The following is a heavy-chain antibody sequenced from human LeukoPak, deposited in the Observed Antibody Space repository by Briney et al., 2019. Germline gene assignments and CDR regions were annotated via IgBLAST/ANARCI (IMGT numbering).Heavy chain of an antibody. D-gene: IGHD3-9*01. CDR3: ARTSVLRYFDWLFPGYYFDY. CDR1: GFTFSSYA. CDR2: ITSSSNYI. J-gene: IGHJ4*02. Sequence: GGSLRLSCAASGFTFSSYAMHWVRQAPGKGLEWVSSITSSSNYIYYADSVKGRFTISRDNSKNTLYLQMNSLRAEDTAVYYCARTSVLRYFDWLFPGYYFDYWGQGTLVTVSS. V-gene: IGHV3-21*01.